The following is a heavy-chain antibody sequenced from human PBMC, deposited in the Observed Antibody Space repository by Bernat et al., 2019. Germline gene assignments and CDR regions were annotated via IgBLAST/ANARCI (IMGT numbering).Heavy chain of an antibody. Sequence: QVQLVQSGAEVKKPGASVKVSCKASGYTFTSYGISWVRQAPGQGLEWMGWISAYNGNTNYAQKLHDRVTMTTETTTSTAYMERRSLRSEDTAVYYCARGGVEQRGKIIAVAPYDYWGQGTLVTVSS. CDR3: ARGGVEQRGKIIAVAPYDY. J-gene: IGHJ4*02. CDR1: GYTFTSYG. CDR2: ISAYNGNT. V-gene: IGHV1-18*01. D-gene: IGHD1/OR15-1a*01.